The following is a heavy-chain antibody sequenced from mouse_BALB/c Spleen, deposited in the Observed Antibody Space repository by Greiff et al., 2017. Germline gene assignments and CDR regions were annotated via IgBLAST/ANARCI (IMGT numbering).Heavy chain of an antibody. D-gene: IGHD3-3*01. CDR1: GYTFTSYW. CDR2: IYPGDGDT. CDR3: AREGPFDY. V-gene: IGHV1-87*01. Sequence: VQLQQSGAELARPGASVKLSCKASGYTFTSYWMQWVKQRPGQGLEWIGAIYPGDGDTRYTQKFKGKATLTADKSSSTAYMQLSSLASEDSAVYYCAREGPFDYWGQGTTLTVSS. J-gene: IGHJ2*01.